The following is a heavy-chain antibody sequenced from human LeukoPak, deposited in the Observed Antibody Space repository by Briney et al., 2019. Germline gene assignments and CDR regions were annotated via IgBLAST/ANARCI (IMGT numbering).Heavy chain of an antibody. D-gene: IGHD3-9*01. CDR2: IKQDGSEK. J-gene: IGHJ2*01. CDR1: GFTFRSYW. CDR3: ARDPRFVYYDILTGYQNYWYFDL. Sequence: GGSLRLSCAASGFTFRSYWMSWVRQAPGKGLEWVANIKQDGSEKYYVDSVKGRFTISRDNAKNSLYLQMNSLGAEDTAVYYCARDPRFVYYDILTGYQNYWYFDLWGRGTLVTVSS. V-gene: IGHV3-7*01.